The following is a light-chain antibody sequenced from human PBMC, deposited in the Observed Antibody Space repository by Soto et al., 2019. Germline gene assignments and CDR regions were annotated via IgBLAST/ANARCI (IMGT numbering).Light chain of an antibody. CDR2: EVS. CDR1: SSYVGGYNY. J-gene: IGLJ3*02. V-gene: IGLV2-14*01. Sequence: QSALTQPASVSGSPGQSITISCSETSSYVGGYNYVSWYQQHPGKAPKLMIYEVSNRPSGVSNRFSGSKSGNTASLTISGLQAEDEADYYCSSFTSINTWVFGGGTKVTVL. CDR3: SSFTSINTWV.